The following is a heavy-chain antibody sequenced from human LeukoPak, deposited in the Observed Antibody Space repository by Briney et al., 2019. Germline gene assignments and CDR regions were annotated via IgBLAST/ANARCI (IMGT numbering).Heavy chain of an antibody. CDR2: IAPSDSYT. J-gene: IGHJ4*02. D-gene: IGHD4-17*01. CDR3: GRVVRGSYGLDY. Sequence: GESLQISCQGSGYRFTSYWIRWVRQMRGKGLEWMGRIAPSDSYTNYSPSFQGHVTISADKSISTAYLQWSSLKASDTAMYYCGRVVRGSYGLDYWGQGTLVTVSS. CDR1: GYRFTSYW. V-gene: IGHV5-10-1*01.